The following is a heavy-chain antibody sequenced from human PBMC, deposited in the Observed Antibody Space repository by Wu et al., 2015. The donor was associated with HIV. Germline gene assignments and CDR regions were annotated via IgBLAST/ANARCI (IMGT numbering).Heavy chain of an antibody. CDR3: AKTNRIVTNGIDFYHYYGMDV. Sequence: QVHLVQSGAEVKKPGSSVKVSCKASGGTFNNYAINWARQAPGEGLEWMGRITPLFGRPNYAQRFQGRVTITADGSTSTASMELSSLQSEDTAVYYCAKTNRIVTNGIDFYHYYGMDVWGQGTTVTVS. D-gene: IGHD1-1*01. CDR2: ITPLFGRP. CDR1: GGTFNNYA. V-gene: IGHV1-69*13. J-gene: IGHJ6*02.